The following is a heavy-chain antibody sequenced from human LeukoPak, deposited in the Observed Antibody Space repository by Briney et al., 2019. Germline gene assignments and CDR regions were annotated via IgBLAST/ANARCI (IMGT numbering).Heavy chain of an antibody. CDR1: GYTFTSYD. CDR2: MNPNSGNT. V-gene: IGHV1-8*01. D-gene: IGHD3-22*01. J-gene: IGHJ4*02. Sequence: GASVKVSCKASGYTFTSYDINWVRQATGQGLEWMGWMNPNSGNTGYAQKFQGRVTMTRNTSISTAYMELSSLSSEDTAVYYCARGVRYYYDSSGCNPFDYWGQGTLVTVSS. CDR3: ARGVRYYYDSSGCNPFDY.